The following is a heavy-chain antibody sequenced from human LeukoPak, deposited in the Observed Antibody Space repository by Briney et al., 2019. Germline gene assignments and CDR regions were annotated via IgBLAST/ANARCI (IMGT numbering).Heavy chain of an antibody. CDR2: ISGDGGST. CDR3: ANADDILTGYDY. Sequence: GGSLRLSCAASGFTFDDYAMHWVRQAPGKGPEWVSLISGDGGSTYYADSVKGRFTISRDNSKNSLYLQMNSLRTEDTALYYCANADDILTGYDYWGQETLVTVSS. V-gene: IGHV3-43*02. J-gene: IGHJ4*02. CDR1: GFTFDDYA. D-gene: IGHD3-9*01.